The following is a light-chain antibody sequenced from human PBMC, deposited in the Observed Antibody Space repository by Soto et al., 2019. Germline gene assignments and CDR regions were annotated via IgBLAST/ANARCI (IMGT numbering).Light chain of an antibody. V-gene: IGKV3-15*01. CDR1: QTVGSN. CDR3: QQYNTRPQT. Sequence: EVVLTQSPATLSVSPRERATLSCRASQTVGSNLAWYQHKPGQAPRLLISGASTRATGVPARFGGSGSGTEFALTITGLQSEDFTVYFCQQYNTRPQTFGQGTKVEIK. CDR2: GAS. J-gene: IGKJ1*01.